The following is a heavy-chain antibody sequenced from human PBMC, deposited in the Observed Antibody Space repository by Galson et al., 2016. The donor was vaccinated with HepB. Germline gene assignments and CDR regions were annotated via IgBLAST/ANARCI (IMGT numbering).Heavy chain of an antibody. CDR3: TRSVYSYGASSGY. V-gene: IGHV1-3*01. CDR2: INAGNGYT. J-gene: IGHJ4*02. D-gene: IGHD5-18*01. CDR1: GYTFTNYA. Sequence: QSGAEVKKPGESLKISCKASGYTFTNYAMHWVRQAPGQRLEWMGWINAGNGYTIYSQKFQGRVTITRDTSASTGYMELSSLRSEDTAVYYCTRSVYSYGASSGYWGQGTLVAVSS.